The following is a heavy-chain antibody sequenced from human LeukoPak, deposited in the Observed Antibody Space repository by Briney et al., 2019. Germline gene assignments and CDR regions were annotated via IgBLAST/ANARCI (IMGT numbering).Heavy chain of an antibody. Sequence: GGPLRLSCAASGFTVSSNYMSWVRQAPGKGLEWVSVIYSGGSTYYADSVKGRFTISRDNSKNTLYLQMNSLRAEDTAVYYCARETGSGWTGFFDYWGQGTLVTVSS. CDR3: ARETGSGWTGFFDY. J-gene: IGHJ4*02. CDR2: IYSGGST. V-gene: IGHV3-66*01. D-gene: IGHD6-19*01. CDR1: GFTVSSNY.